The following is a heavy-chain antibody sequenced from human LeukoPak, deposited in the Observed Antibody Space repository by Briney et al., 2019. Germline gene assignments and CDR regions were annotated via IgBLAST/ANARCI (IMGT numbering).Heavy chain of an antibody. CDR1: GFTFSSYA. Sequence: GGSLTLPCAASGFTFSSYAMTWVRQAPGQGLEWVSGITSGGGTYYADSVKGRFTISRDNSKNTLYVQMNSLRAEDTALYYRAKSVGSGSYYNNDCWGQGTLVTVSS. CDR3: AKSVGSGSYYNNDC. CDR2: ITSGGGT. D-gene: IGHD3-10*01. J-gene: IGHJ4*02. V-gene: IGHV3-23*01.